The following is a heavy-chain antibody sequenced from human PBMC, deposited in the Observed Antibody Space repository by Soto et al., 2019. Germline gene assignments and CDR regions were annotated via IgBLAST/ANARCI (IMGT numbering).Heavy chain of an antibody. D-gene: IGHD3-16*01. CDR2: INHVGGT. J-gene: IGHJ5*02. CDR1: GGFLSESY. CDR3: VRIRYQLPSSVLWLDP. V-gene: IGHV4-34*01. Sequence: NPSETLSLTCAVYGGFLSESYWTWIRQPPGKGLEWIGEINHVGGTNYNPPLKSRVTMSVDTSQNQFSLRLISVTAADTAMYFCVRIRYQLPSSVLWLDPWGQGTPVTVPQ.